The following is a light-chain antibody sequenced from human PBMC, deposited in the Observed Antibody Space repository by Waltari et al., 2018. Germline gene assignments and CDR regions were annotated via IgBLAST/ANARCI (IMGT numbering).Light chain of an antibody. V-gene: IGLV2-14*03. CDR1: SSDGGEYYY. CDR2: DVS. J-gene: IGLJ3*02. Sequence: QSVLTQPASVSGSPGQTITISCTGTSSDGGEYYYFSWYQQHPGTAPKVLIYDVSKRPSGVSNRFSGSKSGNTAFLTISGLQPEDEADYYCNSYTDTTWVFGGGTKLTVL. CDR3: NSYTDTTWV.